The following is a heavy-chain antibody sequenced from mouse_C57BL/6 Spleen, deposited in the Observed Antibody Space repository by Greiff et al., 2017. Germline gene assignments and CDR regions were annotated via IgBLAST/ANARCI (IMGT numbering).Heavy chain of an antibody. CDR3: ARGDGNYDFYAMDY. CDR2: ISDGGSYT. CDR1: GFTFSSYA. J-gene: IGHJ4*01. D-gene: IGHD2-1*01. Sequence: EVQLQESGGGLVKPGGSLKLSCAASGFTFSSYAMSWVRQTPEKRLEWVATISDGGSYTYYPDNVKGRFTISRDNAKNNLYLQMSHLKSEDTAMYYCARGDGNYDFYAMDYWGQGTSVTVSS. V-gene: IGHV5-4*01.